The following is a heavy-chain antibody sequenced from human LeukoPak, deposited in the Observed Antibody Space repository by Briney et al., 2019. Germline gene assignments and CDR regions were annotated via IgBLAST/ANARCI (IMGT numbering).Heavy chain of an antibody. CDR2: ISPNNGNT. Sequence: ASVKVSCKASGYIFFNYGINWVRQAPGQSLEWMGWISPNNGNTDFAQNFQDRVTMTTDASTSTVYMELRSLRSDDTAMYYCAREVDGGAFDIWGQGTMVTVSS. J-gene: IGHJ3*02. V-gene: IGHV1-18*01. CDR1: GYIFFNYG. CDR3: AREVDGGAFDI. D-gene: IGHD3-16*01.